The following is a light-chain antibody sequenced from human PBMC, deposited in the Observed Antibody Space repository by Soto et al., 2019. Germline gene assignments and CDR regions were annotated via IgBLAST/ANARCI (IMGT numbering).Light chain of an antibody. CDR2: DAS. V-gene: IGKV3-20*01. Sequence: EFVLAQSPGTLSLSPGERATLSCRASQTVRNNYLAWYQQKPGQAPRFLIYDASSRATGIPDRFSGGGSGTDFTLTISSLEPEDFAVYYCQQFSSYPLTFGGGTKVDIK. J-gene: IGKJ4*01. CDR1: QTVRNNY. CDR3: QQFSSYPLT.